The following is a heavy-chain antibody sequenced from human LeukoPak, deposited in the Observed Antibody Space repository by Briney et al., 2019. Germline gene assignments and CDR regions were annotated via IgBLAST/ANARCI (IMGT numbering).Heavy chain of an antibody. Sequence: GGSLRLSCAASGFTFSSYEMNWVRQAPGKGLEWVSYISSSGSTLYYADSVKGRFTISRDNAKNSLYLQMNSLRAEDTAVYYCAREIREDYGDYVYYYYMDVWGKGTTVTISS. CDR3: AREIREDYGDYVYYYYMDV. D-gene: IGHD4-17*01. CDR1: GFTFSSYE. CDR2: ISSSGSTL. J-gene: IGHJ6*03. V-gene: IGHV3-48*03.